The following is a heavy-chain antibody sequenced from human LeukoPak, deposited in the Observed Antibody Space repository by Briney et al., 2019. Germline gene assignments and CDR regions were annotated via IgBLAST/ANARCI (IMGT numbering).Heavy chain of an antibody. Sequence: PSQTLSLTCTVSGGSISSGSYYWSWIRQPAGKGLEWIGRIYTSGSTNYNPSLKSRVTISVDTSKNQFSLKLSSVTAADTAVYYCAREPDYYYYGMDVWGQGTTVTVPS. V-gene: IGHV4-61*02. D-gene: IGHD1-14*01. J-gene: IGHJ6*02. CDR1: GGSISSGSYY. CDR2: IYTSGST. CDR3: AREPDYYYYGMDV.